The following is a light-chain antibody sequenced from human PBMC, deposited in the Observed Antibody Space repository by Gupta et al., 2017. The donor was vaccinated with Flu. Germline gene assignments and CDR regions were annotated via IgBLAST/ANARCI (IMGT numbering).Light chain of an antibody. CDR3: QKRSNWPPYT. CDR1: QRVGTY. Sequence: IVLTQSPATLSLSPGERATLSCRASQRVGTYLAWYQQQPGQTPRLLIYDASNRATGIPARFSGSGSGTDVTLTISSLEPEDFAVYYCQKRSNWPPYTFGQGTRLEI. CDR2: DAS. J-gene: IGKJ2*01. V-gene: IGKV3-11*01.